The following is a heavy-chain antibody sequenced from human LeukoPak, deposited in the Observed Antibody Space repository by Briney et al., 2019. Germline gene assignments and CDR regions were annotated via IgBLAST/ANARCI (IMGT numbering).Heavy chain of an antibody. Sequence: GGSLGLSCAASGFTFSSYAMSWVGQAPGKGLEWVSAISGSGGSTYYADSVKGRFTISRDNSKNTLYLQMNSLRAEDTAVYYCAKQWLVSSEVDYWGQGTLVTVSS. CDR3: AKQWLVSSEVDY. D-gene: IGHD6-19*01. CDR1: GFTFSSYA. V-gene: IGHV3-23*01. J-gene: IGHJ4*02. CDR2: ISGSGGST.